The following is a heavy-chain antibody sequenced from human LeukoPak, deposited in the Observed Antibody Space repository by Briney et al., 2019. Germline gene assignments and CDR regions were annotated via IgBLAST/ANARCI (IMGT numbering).Heavy chain of an antibody. CDR2: VSAKTGHT. J-gene: IGHJ5*02. CDR3: ARDSGNTGWFDP. D-gene: IGHD6-19*01. V-gene: IGHV1-18*04. Sequence: ASVKVSCKASGYTFTSYYMHWVRQAPGQGLEWMGWVSAKTGHTNYAQHHRGRVTMTTDTYTTTAYLELRSLRSDDTAVYYCARDSGNTGWFDPWGQGTLVTVSS. CDR1: GYTFTSYY.